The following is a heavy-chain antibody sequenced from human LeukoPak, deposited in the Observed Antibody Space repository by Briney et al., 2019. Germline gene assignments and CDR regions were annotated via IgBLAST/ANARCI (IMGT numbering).Heavy chain of an antibody. CDR3: ARATPYGSGSASYYYYYYMDV. V-gene: IGHV1-18*04. Sequence: ASVKVSCKASGYTFTGYYMHWVRQAPGQGLEWMGWISAYNGNTNYAQKLQGRVTMTTDTSTSTAYMELRSLRSDDTAVYYCARATPYGSGSASYYYYYYMDVWGKGTTVTISS. D-gene: IGHD3-10*01. J-gene: IGHJ6*03. CDR1: GYTFTGYY. CDR2: ISAYNGNT.